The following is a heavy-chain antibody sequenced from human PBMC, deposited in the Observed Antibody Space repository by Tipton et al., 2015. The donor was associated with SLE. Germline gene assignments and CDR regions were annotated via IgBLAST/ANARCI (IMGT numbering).Heavy chain of an antibody. J-gene: IGHJ4*02. V-gene: IGHV4-61*09. D-gene: IGHD2-21*01. CDR3: ARDWGGEALDF. CDR1: GGSISSGSYY. Sequence: TLSLTCTVSGGSISSGSYYWSWIRQPAGKGLEWSGQIYTSGSTNYNPTLKSRVTISVDTSKSQFSLKLTSVTAADTAVYYCARDWGGEALDFWGQGTLVTVSS. CDR2: IYTSGST.